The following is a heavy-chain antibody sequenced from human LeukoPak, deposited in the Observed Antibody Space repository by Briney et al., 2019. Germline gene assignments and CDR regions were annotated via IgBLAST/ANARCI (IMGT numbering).Heavy chain of an antibody. J-gene: IGHJ3*02. CDR3: ARGSRPPAGPHDTYDI. CDR2: ISGNGDIT. D-gene: IGHD2-2*01. Sequence: PGGSLRLSCAASGFTFISYPMHWVRQPPGKGLEYVSAISGNGDITWYGNSVKGRFTISRDNSKSTVYLQMDSLTPEDMAVYYYARGSRPPAGPHDTYDIWGQGTMVTVSS. V-gene: IGHV3-64*01. CDR1: GFTFISYP.